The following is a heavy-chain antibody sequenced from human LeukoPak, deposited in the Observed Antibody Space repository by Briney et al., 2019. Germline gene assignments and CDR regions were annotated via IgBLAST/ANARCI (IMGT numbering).Heavy chain of an antibody. D-gene: IGHD3-10*01. CDR2: IYPGDSDT. Sequence: GESLKISWQGPGYSFTSYWIGWMRQIPGKGLEWMGIIYPGDSDTRYSPSFQGQVTISADKSISTAYLQWSSLKASDTAMYYCARSYGSVSYYFDYWGQGTLVTVSS. V-gene: IGHV5-51*01. J-gene: IGHJ4*02. CDR1: GYSFTSYW. CDR3: ARSYGSVSYYFDY.